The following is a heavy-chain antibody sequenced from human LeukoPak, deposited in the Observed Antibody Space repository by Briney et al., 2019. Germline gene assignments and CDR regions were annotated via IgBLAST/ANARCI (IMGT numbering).Heavy chain of an antibody. CDR2: INQTGRT. D-gene: IGHD2-15*01. Sequence: SETLSLTCTVSGDSISSGDYYWSWIRQPPGKGLEWIGDINQTGRTSYNSSLKSRVTISADTSENQFSLKLNSVTAADTAVYYCARQFGRWQRKSFIDQWGQGILVTVSS. CDR1: GDSISSGDYY. V-gene: IGHV4-61*08. J-gene: IGHJ4*02. CDR3: ARQFGRWQRKSFIDQ.